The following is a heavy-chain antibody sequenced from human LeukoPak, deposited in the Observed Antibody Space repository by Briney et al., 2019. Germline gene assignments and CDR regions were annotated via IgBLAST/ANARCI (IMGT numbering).Heavy chain of an antibody. V-gene: IGHV3-23*01. CDR2: ISGSGGST. Sequence: GGSLRLSCAASGFTFSSYAMSWVRQAPGKGLEWVSAISGSGGSTYYADSVKGRFTISRDNSKNTLCLQMNSLRGEDTAVYYCAKGLIAAPLMYYFDYWGQGTLVTVSS. J-gene: IGHJ4*02. CDR3: AKGLIAAPLMYYFDY. CDR1: GFTFSSYA. D-gene: IGHD6-6*01.